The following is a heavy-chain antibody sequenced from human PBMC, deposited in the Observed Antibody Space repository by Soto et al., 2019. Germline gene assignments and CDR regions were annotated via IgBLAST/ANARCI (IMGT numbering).Heavy chain of an antibody. CDR1: GASINNNDYY. J-gene: IGHJ2*01. V-gene: IGHV4-30-4*01. Sequence: QLQESGPGLVMPSQTLSLTCTVSGASINNNDYYWSWIRQTPGKGLEWIGYVYYSGSTDYIPSLKSRLSMSIDKSQNQFTLKLNSVTAADTATDYCARMSYFYDKWYFDLWGRGTLVTVSS. D-gene: IGHD3-22*01. CDR3: ARMSYFYDKWYFDL. CDR2: VYYSGST.